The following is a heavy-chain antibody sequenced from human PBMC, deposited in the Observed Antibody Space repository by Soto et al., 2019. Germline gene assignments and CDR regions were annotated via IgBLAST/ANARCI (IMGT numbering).Heavy chain of an antibody. CDR2: ISGDGTNT. D-gene: IGHD6-19*01. CDR3: VDGMSGWPY. J-gene: IGHJ4*02. CDR1: GFTFSNHW. V-gene: IGHV3-74*01. Sequence: EVQLVESGGGLVQPGGSLRLSCAVSGFTFSNHWMHWVCQAPGKGLVWVSRISGDGTNTFYADSVRGRFTISRDNAKNTLYLEMSSLRAEDTAVYYCVDGMSGWPYWGQGALVTVSS.